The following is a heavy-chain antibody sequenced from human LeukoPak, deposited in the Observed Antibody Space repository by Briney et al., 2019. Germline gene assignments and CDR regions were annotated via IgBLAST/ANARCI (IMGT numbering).Heavy chain of an antibody. CDR2: IKQDGSEK. D-gene: IGHD6-13*01. J-gene: IGHJ4*02. CDR3: ARGGLRIAAAV. V-gene: IGHV3-7*01. Sequence: GGSLRLSCAASGFTFSSYWMTWVRQAPGKGLEWVANIKQDGSEKYYVDSVKGRFTISRDNAKNSLYLQMNSLRAEDTAVYYCARGGLRIAAAVWGQGTLVTVSS. CDR1: GFTFSSYW.